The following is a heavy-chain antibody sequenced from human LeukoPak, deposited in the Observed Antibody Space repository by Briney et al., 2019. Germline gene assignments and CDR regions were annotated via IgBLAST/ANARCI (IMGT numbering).Heavy chain of an antibody. CDR2: IWYDGSNK. V-gene: IGHV3-33*06. Sequence: GGSLRPSCAASGFTFSSYGMHWVRQAPGKGLEWVAVIWYDGSNKYYADSVKGRFTISRDNSKNTLYLQMNSLRAEDTAVYYCAKGNYYGSGSYYPTYYFDYWGQGTLVTVSS. J-gene: IGHJ4*02. CDR3: AKGNYYGSGSYYPTYYFDY. D-gene: IGHD3-10*01. CDR1: GFTFSSYG.